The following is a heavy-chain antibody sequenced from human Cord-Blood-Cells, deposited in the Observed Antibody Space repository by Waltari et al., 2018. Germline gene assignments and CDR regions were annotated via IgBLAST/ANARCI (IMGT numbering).Heavy chain of an antibody. CDR2: INPNSGGT. CDR1: GYTLTGYY. D-gene: IGHD3-22*01. CDR3: ARDPTYYYDSSGYSFDY. V-gene: IGHV1-2*02. Sequence: VQLVPSGAEVKKPGASVKVSCKASGYTLTGYYMHWVRQAPGQGLEWMGWINPNSGGTNYAQKFQGRVTMTRDTSISTAYMELSRLRSDDTAVYYCARDPTYYYDSSGYSFDYWGQGTLVTVSS. J-gene: IGHJ4*02.